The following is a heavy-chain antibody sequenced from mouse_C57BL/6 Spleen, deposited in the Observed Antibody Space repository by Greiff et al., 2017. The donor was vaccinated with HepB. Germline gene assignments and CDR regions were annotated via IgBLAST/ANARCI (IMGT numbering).Heavy chain of an antibody. Sequence: EVQLQQSGPELVKPGASVKIPCKASGYTFTDYNMDWVKQSHGKSLEWIGDINPNNGGTIYNQKFKGKATLTVDKSSSTAYMELRSLTSEDTAVYYCERSTYSNYDVNYYAMDYWGQGTSVTVSS. CDR2: INPNNGGT. V-gene: IGHV1-18*01. CDR1: GYTFTDYN. D-gene: IGHD2-5*01. CDR3: ERSTYSNYDVNYYAMDY. J-gene: IGHJ4*01.